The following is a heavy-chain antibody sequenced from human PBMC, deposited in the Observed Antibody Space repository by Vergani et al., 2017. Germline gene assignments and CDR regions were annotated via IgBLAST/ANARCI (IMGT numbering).Heavy chain of an antibody. V-gene: IGHV1-69*13. D-gene: IGHD4-17*01. Sequence: QVQLVQSGAEVKKPGSSVKVSCKASGGTFSSYAISWVRQAPGQGLEWMGRITPIFGTANYAQKFQGRVTITADESTSTAYMELSSLRSEDTAVYYCARRTVKEEGVLGGMDVWGQGTTVTVSS. J-gene: IGHJ6*02. CDR3: ARRTVKEEGVLGGMDV. CDR2: ITPIFGTA. CDR1: GGTFSSYA.